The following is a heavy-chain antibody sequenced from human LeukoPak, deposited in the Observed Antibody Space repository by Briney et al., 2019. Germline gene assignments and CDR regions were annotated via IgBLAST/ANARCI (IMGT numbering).Heavy chain of an antibody. D-gene: IGHD1-26*01. CDR2: IKQDGSET. CDR1: GFTFSNYW. V-gene: IGHV3-7*01. CDR3: ARAGGRASGSSY. J-gene: IGHJ4*02. Sequence: PGGSLRLSCAASGFTFSNYWMTWVRQAPGKGLEWVANIKQDGSETYYVDSVKGRFTISRDNSNNSLYLQMGSLRAEDTAVYYCARAGGRASGSSYWGQGTLVTVSS.